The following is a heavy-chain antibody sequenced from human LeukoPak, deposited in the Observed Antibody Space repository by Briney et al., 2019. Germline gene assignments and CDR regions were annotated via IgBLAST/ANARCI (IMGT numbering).Heavy chain of an antibody. Sequence: GASVKVSCKASGYTFTGYYMHWVRPAPGQGLEWMGWINPTRRGTNYAQKFQGRVTMTRDTSISTAYMELSRLRSDDTAVYYCARCKYSYYDFWSGEPPPLDYWGQGTLVTVSS. J-gene: IGHJ4*02. CDR3: ARCKYSYYDFWSGEPPPLDY. CDR1: GYTFTGYY. D-gene: IGHD3-3*01. CDR2: INPTRRGT. V-gene: IGHV1-2*02.